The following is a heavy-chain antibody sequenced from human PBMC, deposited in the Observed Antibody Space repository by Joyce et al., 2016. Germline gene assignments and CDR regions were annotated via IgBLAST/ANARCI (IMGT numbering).Heavy chain of an antibody. CDR1: GDTFRNYV. D-gene: IGHD3-22*01. CDR3: ASTYYYDSSGYYSLDY. V-gene: IGHV1-69*01. J-gene: IGHJ4*02. Sequence: QVQLVQSGAEVKKPASSVKVSCKASGDTFRNYVFSWVRQAPGQGLEWMGGIIPILGKVNYAQKFQGRVTITADESTSTTYMDLSSLRSEDTAVYYCASTYYYDSSGYYSLDYWGQGTLVTVSS. CDR2: IIPILGKV.